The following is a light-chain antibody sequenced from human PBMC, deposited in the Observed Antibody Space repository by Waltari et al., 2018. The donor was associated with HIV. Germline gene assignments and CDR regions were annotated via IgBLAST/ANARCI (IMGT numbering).Light chain of an antibody. V-gene: IGLV6-57*04. CDR2: EHS. CDR3: QSEDTDTHAI. Sequence: NFMLTQPHSVSESPGKTVTISCTRSSGDIASNYVRWYQLRPGSAPTTLIYEHSQRPAGVPDRFSGSIDSSSNSASLTISGLKTEDEADYYCQSEDTDTHAIFGGGTKLTVL. J-gene: IGLJ2*01. CDR1: SGDIASNY.